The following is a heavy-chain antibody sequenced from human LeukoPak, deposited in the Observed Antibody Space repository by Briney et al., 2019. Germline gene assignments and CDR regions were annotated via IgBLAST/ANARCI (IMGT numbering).Heavy chain of an antibody. J-gene: IGHJ4*02. CDR2: ISAYNGNT. CDR1: GYTFTSYG. D-gene: IGHD6-19*01. CDR3: ARDTTGKYSSGCTD. Sequence: ASVKVSCKASGYTFTSYGISWERQAPGQGLEWMGWISAYNGNTNYAQKLQGRVTMTTDTSTSTAYMELRSLRSDDTAVYYCARDTTGKYSSGCTDWGQGTLVTVSS. V-gene: IGHV1-18*01.